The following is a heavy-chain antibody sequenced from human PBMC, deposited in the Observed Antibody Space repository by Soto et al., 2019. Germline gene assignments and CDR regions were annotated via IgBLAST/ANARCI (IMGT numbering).Heavy chain of an antibody. V-gene: IGHV4-39*01. CDR2: IYYSGST. CDR3: VTSFPIAVAGLDY. CDR1: GGSISSSSYY. Sequence: QLQLQESGPGLVKPSETLSLTCTVSGGSISSSSYYWGWIRQPPGKGLEWIGSIYYSGSTYYNPSLKSRVTISVDTSKNQFSLKLSSVTAADTAVYYCVTSFPIAVAGLDYWGQGTLVTVSS. D-gene: IGHD6-19*01. J-gene: IGHJ4*02.